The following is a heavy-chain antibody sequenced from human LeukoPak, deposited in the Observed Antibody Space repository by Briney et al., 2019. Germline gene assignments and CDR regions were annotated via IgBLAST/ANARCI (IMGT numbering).Heavy chain of an antibody. CDR1: GFPFSSYS. D-gene: IGHD3-10*01. CDR2: IRSSRTT. Sequence: GGSLRLSCAASGFPFSSYSMNWVRQAPGEGLEWVSYIRSSRTTSYADSVKGRFTISRDNSKNTLYLQMNSLRAEDTAVYYCAKGLTMVRGVMNWFDPWGQGTLVTVSS. V-gene: IGHV3-48*01. CDR3: AKGLTMVRGVMNWFDP. J-gene: IGHJ5*02.